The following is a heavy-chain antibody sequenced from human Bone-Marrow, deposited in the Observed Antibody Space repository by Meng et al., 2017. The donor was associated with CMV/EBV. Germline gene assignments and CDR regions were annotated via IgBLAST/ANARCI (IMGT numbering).Heavy chain of an antibody. CDR3: AMTRGDGLNWCFDY. Sequence: GSLRLSCPVSGGSISSSSYYWGWIRQPPGKGLEWIGSIYYSGSTYYNPSLKSRVTISVDTSKNQLSQKLSSVTDADKAVYYCAMTRGDGLNWCFDYWGQGTLVTVSS. CDR2: IYYSGST. V-gene: IGHV4-39*01. D-gene: IGHD5-24*01. CDR1: GGSISSSSYY. J-gene: IGHJ4*02.